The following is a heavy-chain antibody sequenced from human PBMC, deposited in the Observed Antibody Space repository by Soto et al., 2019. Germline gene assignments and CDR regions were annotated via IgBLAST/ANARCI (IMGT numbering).Heavy chain of an antibody. CDR1: GGSVSSDSYY. CDR3: ARGRWFDP. CDR2: IYYSGST. Sequence: QVPLQESGPGLVKPSETLSLTCTVSGGSVSSDSYYWNWIRQPPGKGLEWIGYIYYSGSTNYNPSLKSRVTISVDTSKNQFSLKLDSVTAADTAVYYFARGRWFDPWGQGTLVTVSS. J-gene: IGHJ5*02. V-gene: IGHV4-61*01.